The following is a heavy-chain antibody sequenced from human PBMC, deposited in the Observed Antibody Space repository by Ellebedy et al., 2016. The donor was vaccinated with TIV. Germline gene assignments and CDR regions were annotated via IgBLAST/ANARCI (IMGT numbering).Heavy chain of an antibody. CDR3: ERHLGSGGDFDY. V-gene: IGHV5-10-1*01. D-gene: IGHD3-10*01. CDR1: GYSFTNYW. CDR2: IDPSDSYT. J-gene: IGHJ4*02. Sequence: PGGSLRLSCNVSGYSFTNYWISCVRQMPGKGLELLGKIDPSDSYTRYSPSFQGHITMSTDKSISVAYLQWSSLQASDTALYYCERHLGSGGDFDYWGQGTLLTVSS.